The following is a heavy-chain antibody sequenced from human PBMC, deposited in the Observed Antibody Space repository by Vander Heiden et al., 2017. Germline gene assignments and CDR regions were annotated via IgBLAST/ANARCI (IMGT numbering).Heavy chain of an antibody. J-gene: IGHJ4*02. Sequence: EVQLVESGGGLVKHGGSLRLSCAASGFTFSSYSMNWVRQAPGKGLEWVSSISSRSRYIDDADSVKGRFTISRDNAKNSLHLNMKRLRAEDTAGCCGARGYDGGFDYRGQGTLVNLYS. D-gene: IGHD3-16*01. CDR2: ISSRSRYI. CDR3: ARGYDGGFDY. V-gene: IGHV3-21*01. CDR1: GFTFSSYS.